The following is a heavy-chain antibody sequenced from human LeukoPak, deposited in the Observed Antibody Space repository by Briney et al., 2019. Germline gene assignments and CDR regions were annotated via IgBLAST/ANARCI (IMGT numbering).Heavy chain of an antibody. J-gene: IGHJ4*02. V-gene: IGHV3-66*01. CDR3: ARARIAAAGIHG. CDR1: GFTVSSNY. CDR2: IYSGGST. D-gene: IGHD6-13*01. Sequence: GGSLRLSCAASGFTVSSNYMGWVRQAPGKGLEWVSVIYSGGSTYYADSVKGRFTISRDNSKNMLYLQMNSLRAEDTAVYYCARARIAAAGIHGWGQGTLVTVSS.